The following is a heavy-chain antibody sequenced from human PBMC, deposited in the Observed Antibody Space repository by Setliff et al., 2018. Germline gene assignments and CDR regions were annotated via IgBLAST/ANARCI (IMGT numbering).Heavy chain of an antibody. Sequence: GGSLRLSCAASGFTVSSNYMTWVRQAPGKGLEWVSYISSSGSTIYYADSVKGRFTISRDNAKNSLYLQMNSLRAEDTAVYYCARDSVLRYFDWLLYTPDAFDIWGQGTMVTVSS. V-gene: IGHV3-11*04. CDR2: ISSSGSTI. CDR1: GFTVSSNY. D-gene: IGHD3-9*01. CDR3: ARDSVLRYFDWLLYTPDAFDI. J-gene: IGHJ3*02.